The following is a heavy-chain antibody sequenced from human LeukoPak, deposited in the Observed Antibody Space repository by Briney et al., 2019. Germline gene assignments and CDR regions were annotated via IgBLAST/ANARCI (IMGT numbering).Heavy chain of an antibody. CDR2: ISGSGGST. CDR1: GLTFRSYA. CDR3: AKDQEYPTYYYGSGTNTFDY. J-gene: IGHJ4*02. D-gene: IGHD3-10*01. Sequence: GGSLRLSCAASGLTFRSYAMSWVRQAPGKGLEWVSAISGSGGSTYYADSVKGRFTISRDNSKNTLYLQMNSLRAEDTAVYYCAKDQEYPTYYYGSGTNTFDYWGQGTLVTVSS. V-gene: IGHV3-23*01.